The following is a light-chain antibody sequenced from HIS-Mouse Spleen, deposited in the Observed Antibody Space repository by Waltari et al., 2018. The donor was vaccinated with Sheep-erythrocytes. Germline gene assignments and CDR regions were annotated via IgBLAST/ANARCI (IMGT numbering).Light chain of an antibody. Sequence: SYELTQPPSVSVSPGQTASIPCSGDKLGDKYAYWYQQKPGQSPVLVIYQDSKRPSGIPERFSGSNAGNTATLTISGTQAMDEADYDCQAWDSSTAVFGGGTKLTVL. CDR3: QAWDSSTAV. J-gene: IGLJ2*01. CDR2: QDS. V-gene: IGLV3-1*01. CDR1: KLGDKY.